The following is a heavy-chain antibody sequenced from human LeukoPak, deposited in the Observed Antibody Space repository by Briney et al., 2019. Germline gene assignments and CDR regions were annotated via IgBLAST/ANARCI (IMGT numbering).Heavy chain of an antibody. J-gene: IGHJ6*03. Sequence: SETLSLTCTVSGVSLSSGSYYWGWIRPPAGKGLEWIGRIYTSGSTNYNPSLKSRVNISVDTSKNQFSLKLSSVAAADTAVYYCARVTIAAAGYYYMDVWGKGTTVTVSS. CDR3: ARVTIAAAGYYYMDV. D-gene: IGHD6-13*01. V-gene: IGHV4-61*02. CDR2: IYTSGST. CDR1: GVSLSSGSYY.